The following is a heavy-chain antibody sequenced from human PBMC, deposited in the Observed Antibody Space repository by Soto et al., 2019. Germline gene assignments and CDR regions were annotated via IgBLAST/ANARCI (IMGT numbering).Heavy chain of an antibody. J-gene: IGHJ3*02. CDR3: ARAVWYYDSSGYSPPEAFDI. D-gene: IGHD3-22*01. Sequence: ETLSLTCTVSGGSISSYYWSWIRQPAGKGLEWIGRIYTSGSTNYNPSLKSRVTMSVDTSKNQFSLKLSSVTAADTAVYYCARAVWYYDSSGYSPPEAFDIWGQGTMVTVSS. CDR2: IYTSGST. CDR1: GGSISSYY. V-gene: IGHV4-4*07.